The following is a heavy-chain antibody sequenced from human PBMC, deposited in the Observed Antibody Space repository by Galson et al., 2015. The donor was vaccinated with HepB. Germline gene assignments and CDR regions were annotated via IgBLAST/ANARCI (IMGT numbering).Heavy chain of an antibody. Sequence: SVKVSCKASGGTFSSYAISWVRQAPGQGLEWMGGIIPIFGTANYAQKFQGRVTITADESTSTAYMELSSLRSEDTAVYYCAREPSTVTNWFDPWGQGTLVTVSS. V-gene: IGHV1-69*13. CDR1: GGTFSSYA. CDR3: AREPSTVTNWFDP. J-gene: IGHJ5*02. D-gene: IGHD4-17*01. CDR2: IIPIFGTA.